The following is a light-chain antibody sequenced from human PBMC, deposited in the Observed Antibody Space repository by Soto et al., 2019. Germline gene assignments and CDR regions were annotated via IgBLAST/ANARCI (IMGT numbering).Light chain of an antibody. Sequence: AIQLTQSPSSLSASVGDRVTITCRTSQGISSALAWYQHKPGRAPRLLIYDASSLQSGVSSRFSGSGSGTDFTLTISSLQPEDFATYYCQQFQSYSLTFGGGTKPAIK. J-gene: IGKJ4*01. CDR2: DAS. V-gene: IGKV1-13*02. CDR3: QQFQSYSLT. CDR1: QGISSA.